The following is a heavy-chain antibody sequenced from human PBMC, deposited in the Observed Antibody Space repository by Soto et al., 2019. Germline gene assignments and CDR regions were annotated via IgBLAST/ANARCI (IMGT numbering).Heavy chain of an antibody. J-gene: IGHJ4*02. CDR3: TTDLLLWFGELSTDY. D-gene: IGHD3-10*01. CDR1: GFTFSNAW. Sequence: EVQLVESGGGLVKPGGSLRLSCAASGFTFSNAWMSWVRQAPGKGLEWVGRIKSKTDDGTTDYAAPVKGRFTISRDDSKNTLYLQMNSLKAEDTAVYYCTTDLLLWFGELSTDYWGQGTLVTVSS. V-gene: IGHV3-15*01. CDR2: IKSKTDDGTT.